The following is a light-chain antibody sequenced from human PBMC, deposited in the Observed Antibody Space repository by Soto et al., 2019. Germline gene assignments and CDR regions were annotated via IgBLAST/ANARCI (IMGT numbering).Light chain of an antibody. J-gene: IGKJ1*01. V-gene: IGKV3-15*01. Sequence: EIVMTQSPATLSVSPGEGATVSCRASQSVSSNLAWYQQKPGQAPRLLLYGASTRATGIPARCSGSGSGAEFSLTTSSLQSEDFAFYYSQHYNNSPRTFGQGTKVEIK. CDR3: QHYNNSPRT. CDR1: QSVSSN. CDR2: GAS.